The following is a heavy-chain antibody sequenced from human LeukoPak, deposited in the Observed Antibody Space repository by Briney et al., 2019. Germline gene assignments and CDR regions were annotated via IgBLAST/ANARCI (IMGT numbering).Heavy chain of an antibody. D-gene: IGHD5-18*01. CDR1: GGSISSYY. CDR2: IYYSGST. CDR3: ARGSYSYGYDY. Sequence: SETLSLTCTVSGGSISSYYWSWIRQPPGKGLEWIGYIYYSGSTNYNPSLKSRVTISVDTSKNQFSLNLSSVTAADTAVYYCARGSYSYGYDYWGQGTLVTVSS. V-gene: IGHV4-59*01. J-gene: IGHJ4*02.